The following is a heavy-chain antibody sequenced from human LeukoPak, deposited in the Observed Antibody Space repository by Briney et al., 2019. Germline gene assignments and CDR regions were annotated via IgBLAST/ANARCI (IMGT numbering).Heavy chain of an antibody. D-gene: IGHD2-21*02. CDR3: ARERVVVTAGTPYNYGMDV. Sequence: PGGSLRLSCAASGFTFDDYAMHWVRQAPGKGLEWVSGISWNSGSIGYADSVKGRFTISRDNAKNSLYLQMNSLRAEDTAVYYCARERVVVTAGTPYNYGMDVWGQGTTVTVSS. CDR1: GFTFDDYA. CDR2: ISWNSGSI. J-gene: IGHJ6*02. V-gene: IGHV3-9*01.